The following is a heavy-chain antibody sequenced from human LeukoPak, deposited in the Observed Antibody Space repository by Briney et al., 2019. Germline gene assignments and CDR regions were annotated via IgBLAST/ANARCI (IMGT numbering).Heavy chain of an antibody. V-gene: IGHV3-30*02. CDR2: IRYDGSNK. CDR3: TRGRRATHDY. J-gene: IGHJ4*02. Sequence: GGSLRLSCAASGFTFSSYALHWVRQAPGKGLEWVAFIRYDGSNKYYADSVKGRFTISRDNSKNTLYLQMNSLRAEDTAVYYCTRGRRATHDYWGQGTLVTVSS. CDR1: GFTFSSYA. D-gene: IGHD1-26*01.